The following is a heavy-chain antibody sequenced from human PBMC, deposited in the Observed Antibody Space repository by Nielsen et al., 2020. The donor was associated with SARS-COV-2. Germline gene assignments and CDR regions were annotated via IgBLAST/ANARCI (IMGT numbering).Heavy chain of an antibody. J-gene: IGHJ6*02. CDR3: AGGVHLPDYGDYLYYYYGMDV. D-gene: IGHD4-17*01. Sequence: ASVKVSCKASGYTFTSYDINWVRQATGQGLEWMGWMNPNSGNTGYAQKFQGRVTMTRNTSISTAYMELRSLRSEDTAVYYCAGGVHLPDYGDYLYYYYGMDVWGQGTTVTVSS. CDR2: MNPNSGNT. V-gene: IGHV1-8*01. CDR1: GYTFTSYD.